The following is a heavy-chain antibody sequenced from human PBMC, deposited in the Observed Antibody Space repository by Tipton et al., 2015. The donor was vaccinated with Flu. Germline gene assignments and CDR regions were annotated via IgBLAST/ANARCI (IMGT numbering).Heavy chain of an antibody. CDR2: IYPGDSDT. D-gene: IGHD6-6*01. Sequence: QSGPEVKKPGESLKISCKGFGYSFTNYWIAWVRQMPGKGLEWMGIIYPGDSDTRYSPSFQGQVTISADKSIGTAFLQWSSLRASDTAMYYCARGASGAFDVWGQGTMVTVSS. CDR1: GYSFTNYW. V-gene: IGHV5-51*01. CDR3: ARGASGAFDV. J-gene: IGHJ3*01.